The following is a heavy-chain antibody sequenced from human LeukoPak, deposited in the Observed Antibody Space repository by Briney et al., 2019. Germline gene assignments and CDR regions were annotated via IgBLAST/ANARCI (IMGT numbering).Heavy chain of an antibody. V-gene: IGHV3-23*01. D-gene: IGHD2-2*01. CDR1: GFTLSNYA. CDR3: AKLTTSSTHYPIDY. J-gene: IGHJ4*02. Sequence: PGGSLRLSCAASGFTLSNYAMSWVRQAPGKGLEWVSYISSSADNRYHADSVKGRFTISRDNFKNMLYLQMNSLRAEDTALYYCAKLTTSSTHYPIDYWGQGALVTVSS. CDR2: ISSSADNR.